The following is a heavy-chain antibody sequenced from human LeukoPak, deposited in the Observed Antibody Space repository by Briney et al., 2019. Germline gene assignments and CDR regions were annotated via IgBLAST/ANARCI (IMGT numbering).Heavy chain of an antibody. Sequence: ASVKVSCKASGGTFSSYAISWVRQAPGQGLEWMGGIIPIFGTANYAQKFQGRVTITADESTSTAYMELSSLRSEYTAVYYCARITYGQRANFDYWGQGTLVTVSS. CDR1: GGTFSSYA. D-gene: IGHD3-10*01. V-gene: IGHV1-69*13. CDR3: ARITYGQRANFDY. J-gene: IGHJ4*02. CDR2: IIPIFGTA.